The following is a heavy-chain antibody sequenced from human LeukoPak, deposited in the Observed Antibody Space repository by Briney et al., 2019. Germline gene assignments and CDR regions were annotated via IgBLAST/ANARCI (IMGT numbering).Heavy chain of an antibody. Sequence: SETLSLTCAVSGDSINPYYWSWIRQPPGKGLEWIGYIYYSGNTNYNPSLKSRVIISADTSKNQYSLRLSSVTAADTAVYYCARGGVAIPAANNWFDPWGQGTLVTVSS. CDR1: GDSINPYY. J-gene: IGHJ5*02. D-gene: IGHD2-2*01. V-gene: IGHV4-59*01. CDR2: IYYSGNT. CDR3: ARGGVAIPAANNWFDP.